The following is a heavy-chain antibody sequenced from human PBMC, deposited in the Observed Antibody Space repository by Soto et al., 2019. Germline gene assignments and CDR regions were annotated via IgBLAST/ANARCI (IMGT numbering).Heavy chain of an antibody. J-gene: IGHJ4*02. V-gene: IGHV1-69*13. CDR2: IIPIFGTA. D-gene: IGHD6-6*01. CDR1: GGTFSSYA. Sequence: SVKVSCKASGGTFSSYAISWVRQAPGQGLEWMGGIIPIFGTANYAQKFQGRVTITADESTSTAYMEQSSLRSEDTAVYYCASPGIEYSSSPALDWGQGTLVTVSS. CDR3: ASPGIEYSSSPALD.